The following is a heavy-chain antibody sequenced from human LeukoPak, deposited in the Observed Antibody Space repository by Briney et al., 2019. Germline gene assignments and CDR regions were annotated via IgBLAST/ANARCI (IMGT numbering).Heavy chain of an antibody. V-gene: IGHV1-46*01. CDR3: ARRGGNSAIDY. Sequence: ASVKVSCKASGYTFTTYYMHWVRQAPGQGLEWMGVIHPSGGSTSYAQKFQGRVTMTRDTSTSTVYMELSSLRSDDTAVYYCARRGGNSAIDYWGQGTLVIVSS. CDR2: IHPSGGST. J-gene: IGHJ4*02. CDR1: GYTFTTYY. D-gene: IGHD4-23*01.